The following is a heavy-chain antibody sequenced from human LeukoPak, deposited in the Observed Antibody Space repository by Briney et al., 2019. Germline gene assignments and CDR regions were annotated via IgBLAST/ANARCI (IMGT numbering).Heavy chain of an antibody. V-gene: IGHV6-1*01. D-gene: IGHD2/OR15-2a*01. J-gene: IGHJ5*02. CDR1: GDSVSSNSAA. CDR2: TYYRSKWYN. Sequence: SQTLSLTCAISGDSVSSNSAAWNWIRQSPTRGLEWLGRTYYRSKWYNDYAVSVKSRITINPDTSKNQFSLQLNSVTPEDTAVYYCARDPYLPPNNWFDPWGQGTLVTVSS. CDR3: ARDPYLPPNNWFDP.